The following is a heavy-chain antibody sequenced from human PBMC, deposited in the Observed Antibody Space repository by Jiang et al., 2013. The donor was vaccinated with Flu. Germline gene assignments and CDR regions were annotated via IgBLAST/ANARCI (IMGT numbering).Heavy chain of an antibody. V-gene: IGHV4-39*07. J-gene: IGHJ4*02. CDR2: MSPSGIT. CDR3: ARDRDIVSRGGFDL. Sequence: KPSRPSPSPALSLVAPSAMTLTTGAGSASPPEGAGVDWSMSPSGITYYSPSLESRVTLSVDTSKKQFSLRLSYVVAADTAIYFCARDRDIVSRGGFDLWGQGIMVTVAS. D-gene: IGHD5/OR15-5a*01. CDR1: VAPSAMTLTT.